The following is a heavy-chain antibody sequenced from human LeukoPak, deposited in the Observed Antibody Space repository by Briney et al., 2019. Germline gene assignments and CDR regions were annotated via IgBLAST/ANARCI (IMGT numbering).Heavy chain of an antibody. CDR2: LYSSGST. D-gene: IGHD2-2*01. CDR3: ARVRRYCSSTSCYIFDY. Sequence: SETLSLTCTASGGSISSYYWSWIRQPAGKGLEWIGLLYSSGSTNYNPSLKSRVTMSVDTSKNQFSLELSSVAAADTAVYYCARVRRYCSSTSCYIFDYWGQGTLVTVSS. CDR1: GGSISSYY. J-gene: IGHJ4*02. V-gene: IGHV4-4*07.